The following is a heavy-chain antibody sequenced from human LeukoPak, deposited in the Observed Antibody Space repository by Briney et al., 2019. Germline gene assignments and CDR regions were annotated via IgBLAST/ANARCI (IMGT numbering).Heavy chain of an antibody. Sequence: SETLSLTCSVAGGSISSYYWSWIRQPPGKGLEWIGNIYYSGSTNDNPSLKARVTISVDTSKNQFSLQLSSVTAADTAVYYCARANTNNDAFDIWGRGTLVTVSS. V-gene: IGHV4-59*01. D-gene: IGHD3-16*01. CDR3: ARANTNNDAFDI. CDR1: GGSISSYY. J-gene: IGHJ3*02. CDR2: IYYSGST.